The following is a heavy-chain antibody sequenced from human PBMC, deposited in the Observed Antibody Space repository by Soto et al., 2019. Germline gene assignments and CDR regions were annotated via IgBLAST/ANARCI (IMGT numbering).Heavy chain of an antibody. V-gene: IGHV1-69*06. CDR1: GGTFSSYA. CDR2: IIPIFGTA. CDR3: VFYGSGSYASYYYYGMDV. Sequence: RASVKVSCKASGGTFSSYAISWVRQAPGQGLEWMGGIIPIFGTANYAQKFQGRVTITADKSTSTAYMELSSLRSEDTAVYYCVFYGSGSYASYYYYGMDVWGQGTTVTVSS. J-gene: IGHJ6*02. D-gene: IGHD3-10*01.